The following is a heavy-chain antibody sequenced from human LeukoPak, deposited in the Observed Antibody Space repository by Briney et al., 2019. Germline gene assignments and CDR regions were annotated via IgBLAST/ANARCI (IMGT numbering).Heavy chain of an antibody. CDR3: ARVPKLGWYFDY. D-gene: IGHD2-15*01. J-gene: IGHJ4*02. V-gene: IGHV4-31*03. CDR1: GGSISSGGYY. Sequence: SQTLSLTCTVSGGSISSGGYYWSWIRQHPGKGLEWIGYIYYSGSTYYNPSLKSRVTISVDTSKNQFSLKLSSVTAADAAAYYCARVPKLGWYFDYWGQGTLVTVSS. CDR2: IYYSGST.